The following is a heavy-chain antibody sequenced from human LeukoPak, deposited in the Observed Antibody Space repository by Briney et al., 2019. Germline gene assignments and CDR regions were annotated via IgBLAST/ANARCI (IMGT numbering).Heavy chain of an antibody. CDR3: AKADTVLWFGELLNLDYYYYGMDV. V-gene: IGHV3-30*18. D-gene: IGHD3-10*01. CDR2: ISYDGSNK. Sequence: GGSLRLSCAASGFTFSSYGMHWVRQAPGKGLEWVAVISYDGSNKYYADSVKGRFTISRDNSKNTLYLQMNSLRAEDTAVYYCAKADTVLWFGELLNLDYYYYGMDVWGQGTTVTVSS. J-gene: IGHJ6*02. CDR1: GFTFSSYG.